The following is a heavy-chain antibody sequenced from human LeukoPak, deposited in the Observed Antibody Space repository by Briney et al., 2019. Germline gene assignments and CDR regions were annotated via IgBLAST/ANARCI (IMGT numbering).Heavy chain of an antibody. V-gene: IGHV4-34*01. J-gene: IGHJ6*03. Sequence: SETLSLTCAVYGGSFSGYYWSWIRQPPGKGLEWIGEINHSGSTNYNPSLKSRVTISVDTSKNQFSLKLSSVTAADTAVYYCASPAVAGYYYYYYYMDVWGKGTTVTVSS. D-gene: IGHD6-19*01. CDR3: ASPAVAGYYYYYYYMDV. CDR2: INHSGST. CDR1: GGSFSGYY.